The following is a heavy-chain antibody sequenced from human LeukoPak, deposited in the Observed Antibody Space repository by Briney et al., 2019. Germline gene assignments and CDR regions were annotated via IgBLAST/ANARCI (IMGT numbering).Heavy chain of an antibody. CDR1: GFTFSAYW. Sequence: GESLRLSCAASGFTFSAYWMTWVRQAPGKGLEWVSSISSSSSYIYYADSVKGRFTISRDNAKNSLYLQMNSLRAEDTAVYYCARDRLTSPSYGSGTETSNWFDPWGQGTLVTVSS. CDR3: ARDRLTSPSYGSGTETSNWFDP. D-gene: IGHD3-10*01. J-gene: IGHJ5*02. CDR2: ISSSSSYI. V-gene: IGHV3-21*01.